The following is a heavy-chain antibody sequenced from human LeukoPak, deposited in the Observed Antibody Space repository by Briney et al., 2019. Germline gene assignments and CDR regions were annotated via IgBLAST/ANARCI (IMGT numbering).Heavy chain of an antibody. D-gene: IGHD2-15*01. CDR1: GFTFSNYW. CDR3: ARDRWELLSNSYHYCGLDV. CDR2: IKRDGSEK. V-gene: IGHV3-7*01. Sequence: PGGSLRLSCAASGFTFSNYWMNWVRQAPGKGLEWVANIKRDGSEKYYVDSVKGRFTISRDNAKNSLYLQMNSLRAEDTAVYYCARDRWELLSNSYHYCGLDVWGQGTTVTVSS. J-gene: IGHJ6*02.